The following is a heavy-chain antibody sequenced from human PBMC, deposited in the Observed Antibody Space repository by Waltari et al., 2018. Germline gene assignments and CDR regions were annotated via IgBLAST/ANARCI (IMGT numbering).Heavy chain of an antibody. V-gene: IGHV4-4*07. D-gene: IGHD6-19*01. J-gene: IGHJ4*02. CDR3: ARDRVGHRSGWSMWNDY. Sequence: QVQLQESGPGLVKPSETLSLTCTVSGRSISCYYWRWLRQPAGKGLEWIGRIYTSGSTNYNPSLKSRVTMSVDTSKNQFSLKLSSVTAADTAVYYCARDRVGHRSGWSMWNDYWGQGTLVTVSS. CDR2: IYTSGST. CDR1: GRSISCYY.